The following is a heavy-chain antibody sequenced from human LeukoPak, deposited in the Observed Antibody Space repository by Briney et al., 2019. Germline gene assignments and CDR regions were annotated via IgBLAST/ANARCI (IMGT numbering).Heavy chain of an antibody. J-gene: IGHJ4*02. D-gene: IGHD6-13*01. CDR2: IIPIFGTA. Sequence: GASVKVSCKASGGTFSSYAISWVRQATGQGLEWMVGIIPIFGTANYAQKFQGRVTITADKSTSTAYMELRSLRSDDTAVYYCAMDRGAGYPDYWGQGTLVTVSS. CDR3: AMDRGAGYPDY. V-gene: IGHV1-69*06. CDR1: GGTFSSYA.